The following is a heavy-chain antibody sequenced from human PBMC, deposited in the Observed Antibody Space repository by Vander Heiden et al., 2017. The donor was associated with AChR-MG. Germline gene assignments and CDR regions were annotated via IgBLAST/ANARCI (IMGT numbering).Heavy chain of an antibody. CDR1: GGPISSSNW. V-gene: IGHV4-4*02. CDR3: ARSQREDDYGDNWFDP. CDR2: IYHSGST. J-gene: IGHJ5*02. Sequence: QVQLQESGPGLVKPSGTLSLTRAVPGGPISSSNWWSWVRQPPGKGLEWIGEIYHSGSTNYNPSLKSRVTISVDKSKNQFSLKLSSVTAADTAEYYCARSQREDDYGDNWFDPWGQGTLVTVSS. D-gene: IGHD4-17*01.